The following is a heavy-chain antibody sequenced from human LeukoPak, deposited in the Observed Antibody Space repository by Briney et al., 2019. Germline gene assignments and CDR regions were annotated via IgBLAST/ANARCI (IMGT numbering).Heavy chain of an antibody. J-gene: IGHJ4*02. D-gene: IGHD6-13*01. CDR1: GFTFSSYG. CDR2: IWYDGSNK. CDR3: ARDAAAAGPGDY. V-gene: IGHV3-33*01. Sequence: GGSLRLSCAASGFTFSSYGMHWVRQAPGKGLEWVAVIWYDGSNKYYADSVRGRFTISRDNSKNTLYLQMNSLRAEDTAVYYCARDAAAAGPGDYWGQGALVTVSS.